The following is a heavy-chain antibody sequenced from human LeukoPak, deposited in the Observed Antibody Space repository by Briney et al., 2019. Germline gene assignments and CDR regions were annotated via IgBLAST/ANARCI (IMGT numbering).Heavy chain of an antibody. CDR2: IWYDGSNK. Sequence: GGSLRLSCAASGFTFSSYGMHWVRQAPGKGLEWVAFIWYDGSNKYYADSVKGRFTISRDNSKNTLYLQMNSLRAEDTAVYYCASTTIFGVVTWFDYWGQGTLVTVSS. D-gene: IGHD3-3*01. V-gene: IGHV3-30*02. CDR3: ASTTIFGVVTWFDY. J-gene: IGHJ4*02. CDR1: GFTFSSYG.